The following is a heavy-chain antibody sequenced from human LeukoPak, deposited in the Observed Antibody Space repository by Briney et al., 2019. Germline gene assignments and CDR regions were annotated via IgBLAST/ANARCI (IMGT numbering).Heavy chain of an antibody. CDR2: IYTSGST. Sequence: PSETLSLTCTVSGGSISSYYWSWIRQPPGKGLEWIGYIYTSGSTNYNPSLKSRVTISVDTSKNQFSLKLSSVTAADTAVYYCASAPGHDILTVGYWGQGTLVTVPS. V-gene: IGHV4-4*09. J-gene: IGHJ4*02. CDR1: GGSISSYY. D-gene: IGHD3-9*01. CDR3: ASAPGHDILTVGY.